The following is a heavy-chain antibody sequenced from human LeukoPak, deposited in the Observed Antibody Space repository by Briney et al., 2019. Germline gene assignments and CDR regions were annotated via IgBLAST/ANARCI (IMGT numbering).Heavy chain of an antibody. J-gene: IGHJ5*02. Sequence: SETLSLTCTVSGGSISSGSYYWSWIRQPAGKGLEWIGHIYTSGSTNYNPSLKSRVTISVDTSKNQFSLKLSSVTAADTAVYYCASLLVPGRFDPWGQGTLVTVSS. CDR1: GGSISSGSYY. D-gene: IGHD2-2*01. CDR3: ASLLVPGRFDP. V-gene: IGHV4-61*09. CDR2: IYTSGST.